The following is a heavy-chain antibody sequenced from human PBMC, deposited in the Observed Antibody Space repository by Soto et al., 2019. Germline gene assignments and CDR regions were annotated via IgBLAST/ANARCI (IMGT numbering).Heavy chain of an antibody. Sequence: QVQLQESGPGLVKPSETLSLSCTVSGGSITRNYWSWIRQSPGKGLEWIGYIFYSGSTNYNPSLKCRVTMSIDTSKNQFSLRLSSVTAADTAVYHCARHYGYCIGSNCYHNYSYFDLWGRSTLVTVSS. CDR1: GGSITRNY. V-gene: IGHV4-59*08. CDR2: IFYSGST. D-gene: IGHD2-15*01. CDR3: ARHYGYCIGSNCYHNYSYFDL. J-gene: IGHJ2*01.